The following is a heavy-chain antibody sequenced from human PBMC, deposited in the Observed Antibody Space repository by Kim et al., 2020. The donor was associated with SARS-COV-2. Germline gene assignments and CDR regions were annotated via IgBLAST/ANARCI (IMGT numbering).Heavy chain of an antibody. D-gene: IGHD2-2*01. Sequence: SGPTLVNPTQTLTLTCTFSGFSLSTSGVGVGWIRQPPGKALEWLALIYWDDDKRYSPSLKSRLTITKDTSKNQVVLTMTNMDPVDTATYYCAHRPPNLGYCSSTSCYNHMIRLGDWFDPWGQGTLVTVSS. V-gene: IGHV2-5*02. CDR3: AHRPPNLGYCSSTSCYNHMIRLGDWFDP. J-gene: IGHJ5*02. CDR1: GFSLSTSGVG. CDR2: IYWDDDK.